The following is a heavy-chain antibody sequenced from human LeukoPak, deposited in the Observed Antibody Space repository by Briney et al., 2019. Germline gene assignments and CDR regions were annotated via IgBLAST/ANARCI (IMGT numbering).Heavy chain of an antibody. D-gene: IGHD3-9*01. CDR1: GYTFTGYY. Sequence: GASVKVSCKASGYTFTGYYMHWVRQAPGQGLEWMGWINPNSGGTNYAQMLQGRVTMTTDTSTSTVYMELRSLRSDDTAVYYCAVTPYDILTGYYDSLVDIWGQGTMVTVSS. J-gene: IGHJ3*02. V-gene: IGHV1-2*02. CDR3: AVTPYDILTGYYDSLVDI. CDR2: INPNSGGT.